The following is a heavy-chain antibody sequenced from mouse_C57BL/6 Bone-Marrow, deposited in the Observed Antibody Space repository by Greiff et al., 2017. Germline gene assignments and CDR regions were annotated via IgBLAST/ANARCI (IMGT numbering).Heavy chain of an antibody. J-gene: IGHJ4*01. CDR1: GFSFNTYA. V-gene: IGHV10-1*01. CDR3: VRLTYYYAMDY. CDR2: IRSKSNNYAT. Sequence: EVKVVESGGGLVQPKGSLKLSCAASGFSFNTYAMNWVRQAPGKGLEWVARIRSKSNNYATYYADSVKDRFTISRDDSESMLYLQMNNLKTEDTAMYYCVRLTYYYAMDYWGQGTSVTVSS. D-gene: IGHD1-1*01.